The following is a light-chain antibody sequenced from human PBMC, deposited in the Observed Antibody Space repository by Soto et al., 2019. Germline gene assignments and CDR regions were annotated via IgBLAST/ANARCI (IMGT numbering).Light chain of an antibody. CDR2: AAS. V-gene: IGKV1-39*01. CDR3: QQSHSTPFT. CDR1: QSISSY. Sequence: DIQMTQSPSSLSASVGDRVTITCRASQSISSYLNWYQQKPGKAPKLPIYAASSLQSGVPSRFSGSGSGTDFTLTISSLQPEDFANYYCQQSHSTPFTFGPGTKVDIK. J-gene: IGKJ3*01.